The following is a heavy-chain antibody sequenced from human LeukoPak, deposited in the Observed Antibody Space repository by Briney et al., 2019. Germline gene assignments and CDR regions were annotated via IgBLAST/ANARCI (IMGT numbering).Heavy chain of an antibody. V-gene: IGHV3-23*01. J-gene: IGHJ4*02. CDR2: ISGSGGST. D-gene: IGHD5-18*01. CDR1: GLTFSSSA. Sequence: GGSLRLSCAASGLTFSSSAMSWVRQAPGKGLEWVSGISGSGGSTYYADSVKGRFTISRDKSKNTLSLQMNSLRAEDTAVYYCAKDQGYSYGSTDYWGQGTLVTVSS. CDR3: AKDQGYSYGSTDY.